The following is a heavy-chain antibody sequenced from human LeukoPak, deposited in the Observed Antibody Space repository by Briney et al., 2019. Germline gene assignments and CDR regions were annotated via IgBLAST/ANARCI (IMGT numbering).Heavy chain of an antibody. D-gene: IGHD6-6*01. V-gene: IGHV4-59*08. Sequence: SETLSLTCTVSGGSISSYYWSWIRQPPGKGLEYIGSIYYSGSTNYNPSLRSRVTISVDTSKNQISLRLSSVTAADTAVYYCARGPGGSSSSDFDYWGQGTLVTVSS. CDR2: IYYSGST. CDR1: GGSISSYY. J-gene: IGHJ4*02. CDR3: ARGPGGSSSSDFDY.